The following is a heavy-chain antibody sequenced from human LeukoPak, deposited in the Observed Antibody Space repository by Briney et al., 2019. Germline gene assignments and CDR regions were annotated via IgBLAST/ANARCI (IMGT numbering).Heavy chain of an antibody. CDR2: ISNNGGST. D-gene: IGHD3-16*01. V-gene: IGHV3-64D*06. Sequence: GGSLRLSCSASGFTFSSYGMHWVREAPGKGLEYVASISNNGGSTYYADSVKDRFTISRDNSKNTLYLPMSSLRVDATAVYYCVKDLGQPPINWFDPWGQGTLVTVSS. CDR1: GFTFSSYG. J-gene: IGHJ5*02. CDR3: VKDLGQPPINWFDP.